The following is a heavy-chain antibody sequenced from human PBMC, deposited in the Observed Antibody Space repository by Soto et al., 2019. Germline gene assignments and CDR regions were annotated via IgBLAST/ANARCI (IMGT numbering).Heavy chain of an antibody. V-gene: IGHV1-69*13. CDR2: IIPIFGTA. D-gene: IGHD3-22*01. CDR3: ARTQYYYDSSGYFFSGIIPEYHDAFDI. CDR1: GGTFSSYS. J-gene: IGHJ3*02. Sequence: SVNVSCKASGGTFSSYSISWVRQAPGQGLEWMGGIIPIFGTANYAQKFQGRVTITADESTSTAYMELSSLRSEDTAVYYCARTQYYYDSSGYFFSGIIPEYHDAFDIWGQGTMVTVSS.